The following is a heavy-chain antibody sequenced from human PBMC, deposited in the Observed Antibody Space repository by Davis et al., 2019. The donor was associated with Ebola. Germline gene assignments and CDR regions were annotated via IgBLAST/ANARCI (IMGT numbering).Heavy chain of an antibody. CDR3: ARGSPAYYYDSSGYWTGYYFDY. Sequence: MPGGSLRLSCTVSGGSISSGGYYWSWIRQPPGKGLEWIGYIYYSGSTNYNPSLKSRVTISVDTSKNQFSLKLSSVTAADTAVYYCARGSPAYYYDSSGYWTGYYFDYWGQGTLVTVSS. CDR2: IYYSGST. J-gene: IGHJ4*02. V-gene: IGHV4-61*08. D-gene: IGHD3-22*01. CDR1: GGSISSGGYY.